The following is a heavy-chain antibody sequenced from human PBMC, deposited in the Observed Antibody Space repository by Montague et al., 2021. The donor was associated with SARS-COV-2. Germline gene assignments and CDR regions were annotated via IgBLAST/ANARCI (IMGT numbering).Heavy chain of an antibody. CDR3: ARETYRSGRFQHFDY. CDR1: GGSISSSSYY. J-gene: IGHJ4*02. V-gene: IGHV4-39*01. Sequence: SETLSLTCTVSGGSISSSSYYWGWIRQPPGKGLEWIGSIHYSGTTYYNPSLKSRLTISVDTSKKQFSLNLSSVTAAETAVYYCARETYRSGRFQHFDYWGQGTLVTDSS. CDR2: IHYSGTT. D-gene: IGHD6-19*01.